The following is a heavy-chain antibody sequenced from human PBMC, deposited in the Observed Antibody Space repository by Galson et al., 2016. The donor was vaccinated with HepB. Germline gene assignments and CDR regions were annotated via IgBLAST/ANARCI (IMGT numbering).Heavy chain of an antibody. V-gene: IGHV3-48*02. J-gene: IGHJ2*01. CDR3: ARAAFGSNSSWYFDL. D-gene: IGHD4-23*01. CDR2: ISSTGTTM. Sequence: SLRLSCAASGFTFSSYTMNWVRQAPGKGLESVSYISSTGTTMYYADSVKGRFTISRDNAKNSLYLQMHSLRDEDTAVYYCARAAFGSNSSWYFDLWGRGTLVTVSS. CDR1: GFTFSSYT.